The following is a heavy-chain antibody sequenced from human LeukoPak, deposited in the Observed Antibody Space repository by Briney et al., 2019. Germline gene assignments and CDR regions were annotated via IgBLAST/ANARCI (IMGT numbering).Heavy chain of an antibody. D-gene: IGHD3-10*01. Sequence: SETLSLTCTVSGGSITSSGYYWTWIRQHPGKGLEWIGYIYDRGITHYNPSLKSRVSISVDTSTNQFSLNLNSMTAADTAVYYCAKDYYGSGSYYQGGLDYWGQGTLVTVSS. CDR1: GGSITSSGYY. J-gene: IGHJ4*02. CDR3: AKDYYGSGSYYQGGLDY. CDR2: IYDRGIT. V-gene: IGHV4-31*03.